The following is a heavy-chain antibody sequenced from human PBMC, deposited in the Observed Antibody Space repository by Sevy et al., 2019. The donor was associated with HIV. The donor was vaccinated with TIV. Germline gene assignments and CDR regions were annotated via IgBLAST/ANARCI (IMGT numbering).Heavy chain of an antibody. Sequence: GGSLRLSCAVSGFTFSSFAMDWVRQAPGKGLDWISVISGTGDHTYYADSVKGRFTISRDNSKNTLFLQMNSLRAEDTAIFYCAKKMGGGSGMAFLVDYWGQGTLVTVSS. CDR3: AKKMGGGSGMAFLVDY. CDR1: GFTFSSFA. CDR2: ISGTGDHT. V-gene: IGHV3-23*01. J-gene: IGHJ4*02. D-gene: IGHD2-8*01.